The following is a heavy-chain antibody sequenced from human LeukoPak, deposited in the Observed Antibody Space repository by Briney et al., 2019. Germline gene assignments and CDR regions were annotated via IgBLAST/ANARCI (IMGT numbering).Heavy chain of an antibody. Sequence: PGGSLRLSCAASGFTFSGYAMHWVRQAPGKGLEWVAVISYDGSNKYYADSVKGRFTISRDNSKTPLYLQMNSLRAEDTAVYYCARVLLWFGELSNPPGYWGQGTLVTVSS. V-gene: IGHV3-30*04. CDR1: GFTFSGYA. CDR2: ISYDGSNK. D-gene: IGHD3-10*01. J-gene: IGHJ4*02. CDR3: ARVLLWFGELSNPPGY.